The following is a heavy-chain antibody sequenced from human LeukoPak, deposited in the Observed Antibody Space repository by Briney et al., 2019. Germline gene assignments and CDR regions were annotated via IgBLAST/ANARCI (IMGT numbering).Heavy chain of an antibody. CDR3: ASPYYYDSSGYYYFRY. D-gene: IGHD3-22*01. Sequence: SVKVSCKASGGTFSSYAISWVRQAPGQGLEWMGGIIPIFGTANYAQKFQGRVTITADESTSTAYMELSSLSSEDTAVYYCASPYYYDSSGYYYFRYWGQGTLVTVSS. J-gene: IGHJ4*02. V-gene: IGHV1-69*13. CDR2: IIPIFGTA. CDR1: GGTFSSYA.